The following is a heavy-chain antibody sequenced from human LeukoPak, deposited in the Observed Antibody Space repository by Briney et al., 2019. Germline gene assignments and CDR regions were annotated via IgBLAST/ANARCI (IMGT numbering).Heavy chain of an antibody. Sequence: GGSLRLSCAASGFTFSSYAMHWVRQAPGKGLEWVSVISYDGSNKYYADSVKGRFTISRDNSKNTLYLQMNSLRAEDTAVYYCAKDQVAVAVYYFDYWGQGTLVTVSS. J-gene: IGHJ4*02. CDR3: AKDQVAVAVYYFDY. V-gene: IGHV3-30-3*01. CDR2: ISYDGSNK. D-gene: IGHD6-19*01. CDR1: GFTFSSYA.